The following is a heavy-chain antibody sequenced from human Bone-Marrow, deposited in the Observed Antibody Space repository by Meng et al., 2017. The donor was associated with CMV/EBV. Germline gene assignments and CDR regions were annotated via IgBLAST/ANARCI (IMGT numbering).Heavy chain of an antibody. CDR1: GGTFSSYA. J-gene: IGHJ6*02. CDR3: ARWEGLRLPMDV. Sequence: SVKVSCKASGGTFSSYAFSWVRQAPGQGLEWMGGIIPIFAIANYAQKFQGRVTITADKSTSTAYMELSSLRSEDTAVYYCARWEGLRLPMDVWGQGTTVTVSS. V-gene: IGHV1-69*10. CDR2: IIPIFAIA. D-gene: IGHD5-12*01.